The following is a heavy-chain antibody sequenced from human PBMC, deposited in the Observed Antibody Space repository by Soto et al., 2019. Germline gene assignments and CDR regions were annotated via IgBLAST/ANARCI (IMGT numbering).Heavy chain of an antibody. D-gene: IGHD2-15*01. CDR2: IKSRPDGGTT. V-gene: IGHV3-15*07. CDR1: GLTFNNAW. Sequence: EVQLVESGGGLVKPGESLRLSCAGSGLTFNNAWMTWVRQAPGKGLEWVGRIKSRPDGGTTDYAAPVRGRFTISRDDSKSTLYLQMNSLKTEDTAMYYCTTQFHSFSYHWGQGTLVTVSS. CDR3: TTQFHSFSYH. J-gene: IGHJ4*02.